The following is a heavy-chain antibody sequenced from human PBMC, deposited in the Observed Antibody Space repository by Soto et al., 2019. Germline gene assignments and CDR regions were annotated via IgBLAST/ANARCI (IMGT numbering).Heavy chain of an antibody. J-gene: IGHJ6*02. Sequence: QVQLVQSGAEVKKPGSSVKVSCKASGGTFSTSAISWVRQAPGQGLEWVGGIMPVFAPPDYAQNFQGRVTITADESTTTAYLEVTSLRTDDTAVYYCARDKDRQQLGGNYYYILDVWGQGTAITVSS. CDR2: IMPVFAPP. CDR1: GGTFSTSA. V-gene: IGHV1-69*12. D-gene: IGHD3-3*02. CDR3: ARDKDRQQLGGNYYYILDV.